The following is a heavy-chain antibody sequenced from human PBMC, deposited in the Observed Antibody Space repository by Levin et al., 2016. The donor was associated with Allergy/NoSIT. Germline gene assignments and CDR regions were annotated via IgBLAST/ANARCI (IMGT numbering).Heavy chain of an antibody. Sequence: GESLKISCVVSEFTFTMYAMNWVRQAPGKGLEWVSTIGGAYDTYYADSVKGRFTISRDNSQKALFLQMNSLGADDTAIYYCTIDYSVSHFCYYYWGQGILVTVSS. CDR3: TIDYSVSHFCYYY. CDR2: IGGAYDT. CDR1: EFTFTMYA. J-gene: IGHJ4*02. D-gene: IGHD2-21*02. V-gene: IGHV3-23*01.